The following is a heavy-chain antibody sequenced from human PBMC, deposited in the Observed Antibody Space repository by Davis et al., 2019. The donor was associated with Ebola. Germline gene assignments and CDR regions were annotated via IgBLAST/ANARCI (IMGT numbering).Heavy chain of an antibody. J-gene: IGHJ5*02. CDR3: TTDPHYSVSA. CDR2: IKSKSSGGTI. V-gene: IGHV3-15*01. D-gene: IGHD5/OR15-5a*01. CDR1: GFTFSDAW. Sequence: GESLKISCTASGFTFSDAWMTWVRQAPGKGLEWVGRIKSKSSGGTIENAVTVKDRFTISRDDSKNTVYLQMSSLRIEDTAVYFCTTDPHYSVSAWGQGTQVTVSS.